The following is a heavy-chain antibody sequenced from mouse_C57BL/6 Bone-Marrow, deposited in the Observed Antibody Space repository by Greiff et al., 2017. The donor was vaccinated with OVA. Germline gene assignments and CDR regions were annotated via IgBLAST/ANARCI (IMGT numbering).Heavy chain of an antibody. D-gene: IGHD2-4*01. Sequence: EVQGVESGGGLVKPGGSLKLSCAASGFTFSSYAMSWVRQTPEKRLEWVATISDVGSYTYYPDNVKGRFTIARDNAKNNLYLQMSHLKSEDTAMYYCARAGLAYWGQGALVTVSA. CDR1: GFTFSSYA. V-gene: IGHV5-4*01. CDR3: ARAGLAY. J-gene: IGHJ3*01. CDR2: ISDVGSYT.